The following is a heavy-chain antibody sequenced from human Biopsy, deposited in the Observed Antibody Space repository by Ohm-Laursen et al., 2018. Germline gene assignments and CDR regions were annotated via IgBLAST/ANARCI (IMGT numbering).Heavy chain of an antibody. CDR3: ATGPVQMVYANLRGEFAS. CDR2: IYSGGDT. D-gene: IGHD2-8*01. V-gene: IGHV3-66*01. CDR1: GFTVYNNY. J-gene: IGHJ5*02. Sequence: SLRLSCAASGFTVYNNYMTWVRQAPGKGLEWVSLIYSGGDTRYADSVKGRFTISRDSSTNTLYLQMNGLRADNTAVYYCATGPVQMVYANLRGEFASWGQGALVTVSS.